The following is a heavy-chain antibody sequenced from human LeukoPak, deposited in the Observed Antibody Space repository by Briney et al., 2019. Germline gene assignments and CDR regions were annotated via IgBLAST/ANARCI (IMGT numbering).Heavy chain of an antibody. J-gene: IGHJ6*04. CDR1: SDSIRSNNW. D-gene: IGHD3-3*01. V-gene: IGHV4-4*02. CDR3: VRVPFAFYGMEV. Sequence: PSVTLSLTCAVSSDSIRSNNWWSWVRQPPGKGVEWVGEIYHSGSTNYNPSLKSRVTIPADTSKNQLSLKLSSVTAADAAVYYCVRVPFAFYGMEVWGKGTTVTVSS. CDR2: IYHSGST.